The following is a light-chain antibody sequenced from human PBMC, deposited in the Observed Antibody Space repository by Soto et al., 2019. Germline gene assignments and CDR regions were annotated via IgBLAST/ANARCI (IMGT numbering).Light chain of an antibody. Sequence: EIVLTQSPDTLSLSPGETATLSCRASQIVSSTYLGWYQQKPGQAPRLLIYGASSGATGIPDRFSGSGSGTDFTLTISRLEPEDSAVYSCQQYGTSSITFGQGTRLEIK. CDR2: GAS. V-gene: IGKV3-20*01. J-gene: IGKJ5*01. CDR3: QQYGTSSIT. CDR1: QIVSSTY.